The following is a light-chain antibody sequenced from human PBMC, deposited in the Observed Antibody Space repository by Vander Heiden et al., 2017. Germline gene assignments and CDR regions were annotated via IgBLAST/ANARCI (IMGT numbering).Light chain of an antibody. CDR1: SSNIGSNT. Sequence: QSVLTQPPSASGTPGQRVTISCSGSSSNIGSNTVNWYQQLPGTAPKLLIYSNNQRPSGVPDRFSGAKSGTSASLAISGLQSEDEADDYCAAWDDSLNAPWVFGGGTKLTVL. V-gene: IGLV1-44*01. J-gene: IGLJ3*02. CDR2: SNN. CDR3: AAWDDSLNAPWV.